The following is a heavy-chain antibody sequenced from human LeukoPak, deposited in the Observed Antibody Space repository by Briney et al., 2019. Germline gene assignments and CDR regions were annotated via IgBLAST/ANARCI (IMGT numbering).Heavy chain of an antibody. V-gene: IGHV4-61*02. CDR2: IYTSGST. D-gene: IGHD3-22*01. Sequence: SETLSLTCTVSGGSISSGSYYWSWIRQPAGKGLEWIGRIYTSGSTNYNPPLKSRVTISVDTSKNQFSLKLSSVTAADTAVYYCARTRTYYYDSSGYFALWGRGTLVTVSS. CDR3: ARTRTYYYDSSGYFAL. CDR1: GGSISSGSYY. J-gene: IGHJ2*01.